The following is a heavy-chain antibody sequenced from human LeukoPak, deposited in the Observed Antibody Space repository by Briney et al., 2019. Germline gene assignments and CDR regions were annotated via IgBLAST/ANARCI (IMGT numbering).Heavy chain of an antibody. CDR1: GFTFSSYG. CDR2: IRYDGSNK. J-gene: IGHJ4*02. CDR3: AKDTKDIAVVPAASRPGALDY. Sequence: GGSLRLSCAASGFTFSSYGMHWVRQAPGKGLEWVAFIRYDGSNKYYADSVKGRFTISRDNSKNTLYLQMNSLRAEDTAVYYCAKDTKDIAVVPAASRPGALDYWGQGTLVTVSS. V-gene: IGHV3-30*02. D-gene: IGHD2-2*01.